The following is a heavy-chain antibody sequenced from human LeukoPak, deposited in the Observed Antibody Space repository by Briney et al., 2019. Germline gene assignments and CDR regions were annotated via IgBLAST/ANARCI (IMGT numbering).Heavy chain of an antibody. CDR2: INPNSGGT. D-gene: IGHD3-22*01. Sequence: GGSLRLPCAASGFTFSSYAMHWVRQAPGQGLEWMGWINPNSGGTNYAQKFQGRVTMTRDTSISTAYMELSRLRSDDTAVYYCARDRRYYDSSGHPRDAFDIWGQGTMVTVSS. CDR3: ARDRRYYDSSGHPRDAFDI. CDR1: GFTFSSYA. J-gene: IGHJ3*02. V-gene: IGHV1-2*02.